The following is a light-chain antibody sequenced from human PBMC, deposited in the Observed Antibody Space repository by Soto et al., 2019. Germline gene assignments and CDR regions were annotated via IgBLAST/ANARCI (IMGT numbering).Light chain of an antibody. Sequence: DLLMTQSPSSVSAAVGDTVTITCRASQDMSNWLAWYQQKPGKAPKLLIYAASSLESGVPSRFSGSGSGTDFTLTISSLQPEDFATYYCQQANNFPITFGGGTKVEIK. V-gene: IGKV1-12*01. CDR3: QQANNFPIT. CDR2: AAS. CDR1: QDMSNW. J-gene: IGKJ4*01.